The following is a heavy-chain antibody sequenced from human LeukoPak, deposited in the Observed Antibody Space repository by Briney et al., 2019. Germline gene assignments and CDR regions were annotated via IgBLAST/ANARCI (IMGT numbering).Heavy chain of an antibody. CDR1: GFTFSSYS. J-gene: IGHJ4*02. Sequence: GGSLRLSCAASGFTFSSYSMNWVRQAPGKGLEWVALISYDGSRQYYADSVKGRFTLSRDNSKNTLYLQMSSLRADDTAVFYCARDPFWSGFPCYFDYWGQGTLVTVSS. V-gene: IGHV3-30*03. CDR3: ARDPFWSGFPCYFDY. D-gene: IGHD3-3*01. CDR2: ISYDGSRQ.